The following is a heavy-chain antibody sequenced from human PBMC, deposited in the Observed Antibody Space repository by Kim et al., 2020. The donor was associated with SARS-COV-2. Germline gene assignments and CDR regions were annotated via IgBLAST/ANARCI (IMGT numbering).Heavy chain of an antibody. D-gene: IGHD6-13*01. V-gene: IGHV3-30*18. CDR3: AKDHLEGIAAAGGGFDP. J-gene: IGHJ5*02. CDR2: ISYDGSNK. Sequence: GGSLRLSCAASGFTFSSYGMHWVRQAPGKGLEWVAVISYDGSNKYYADSVKGRFTISRDNSKNTLYLQMNSLRAEDTAVYYCAKDHLEGIAAAGGGFDPWGQGTLVTVSS. CDR1: GFTFSSYG.